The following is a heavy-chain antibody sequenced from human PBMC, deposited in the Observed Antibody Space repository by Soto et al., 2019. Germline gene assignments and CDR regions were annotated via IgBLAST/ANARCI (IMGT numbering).Heavy chain of an antibody. Sequence: PGGSLRLSCAASGFTFSSYSMNWVRQAPGKGLEWVSSISSSSSYIYYADSVKGRFTISRDNAKNSLYLQMNSLRAEDTAVYYCARDQFGVVPAATHYYYYGMDVWGQGTTVTVSS. J-gene: IGHJ6*02. CDR3: ARDQFGVVPAATHYYYYGMDV. D-gene: IGHD2-2*01. V-gene: IGHV3-21*01. CDR1: GFTFSSYS. CDR2: ISSSSSYI.